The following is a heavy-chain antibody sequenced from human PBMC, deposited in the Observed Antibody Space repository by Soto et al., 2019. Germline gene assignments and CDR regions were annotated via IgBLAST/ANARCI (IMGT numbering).Heavy chain of an antibody. CDR3: VRDLLGSGGHFDY. D-gene: IGHD7-27*01. CDR1: GFIFSSFG. Sequence: LRLSCAASGFIFSSFGMHWVRQAPGKGLEWVAHIWYDGSNTYYADSVKGRFTISRDNSRNTLYLQMNSLRAEDTAVYHCVRDLLGSGGHFDYWGQGTPVTVSS. V-gene: IGHV3-33*01. CDR2: IWYDGSNT. J-gene: IGHJ4*02.